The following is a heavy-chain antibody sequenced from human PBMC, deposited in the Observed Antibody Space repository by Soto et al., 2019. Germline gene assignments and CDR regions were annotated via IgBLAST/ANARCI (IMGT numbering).Heavy chain of an antibody. Sequence: EVQLLESGGGLVQPGGSLRLSCAASGFTFSTYGMSWVRQAPGKGPEWVTGISGNGGSRDYADSVKGRFTISRDNPKNTLYLQMNSLTAEDTAVYYCAKKHLKRVVGAMYYFDYWGQGTPVTVSS. CDR3: AKKHLKRVVGAMYYFDY. CDR2: ISGNGGSR. V-gene: IGHV3-23*01. D-gene: IGHD3-10*01. J-gene: IGHJ4*02. CDR1: GFTFSTYG.